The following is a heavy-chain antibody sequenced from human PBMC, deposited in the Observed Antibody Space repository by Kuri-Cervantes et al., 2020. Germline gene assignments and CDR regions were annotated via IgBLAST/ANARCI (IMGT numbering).Heavy chain of an antibody. J-gene: IGHJ4*02. CDR2: ISRSGSPI. D-gene: IGHD3-10*01. CDR3: AKALVRVRGVIITAYDY. CDR1: GFTFSDYY. V-gene: IGHV3-11*01. Sequence: GESLKISCAASGFTFSDYYMSWIRQAPGKGLEWVSSISRSGSPIYYADSVKGRFTISRDNSKNTLYLQMNSLRAEDTAVYYCAKALVRVRGVIITAYDYWGQGTLVTVSS.